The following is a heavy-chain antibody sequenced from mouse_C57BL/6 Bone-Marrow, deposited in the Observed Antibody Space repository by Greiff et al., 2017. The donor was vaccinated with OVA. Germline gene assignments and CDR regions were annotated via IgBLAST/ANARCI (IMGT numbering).Heavy chain of an antibody. CDR1: GYSITSGYY. CDR2: ISYDGSN. Sequence: EVKLMESGPGLVKPSQSLSLTCSVTGYSITSGYYWNWIRQFPGNKLEWMGYISYDGSNNYNPSLKSRISITRDTSKNQFFLKLNSVTTEDTATYYCARDGTFYAMDYWGQGTSVTVSS. V-gene: IGHV3-6*01. J-gene: IGHJ4*01. CDR3: ARDGTFYAMDY. D-gene: IGHD1-1*02.